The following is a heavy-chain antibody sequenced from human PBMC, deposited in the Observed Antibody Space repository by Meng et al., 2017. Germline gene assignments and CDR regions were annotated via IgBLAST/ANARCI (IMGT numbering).Heavy chain of an antibody. CDR1: GYTFTTYG. Sequence: QEQLVQSASEFKNPGASVRSSCKSSGYTFTTYGMSWVRQAHGQGLEWMGWINTNTGKPTYALGLAVRFVFSLDTSVSTAYLEISSLKAEDTAVDYCAIDSEAADYWGQGTLVTVSS. V-gene: IGHV7-4-1*02. CDR2: INTNTGKP. CDR3: AIDSEAADY. J-gene: IGHJ4*02.